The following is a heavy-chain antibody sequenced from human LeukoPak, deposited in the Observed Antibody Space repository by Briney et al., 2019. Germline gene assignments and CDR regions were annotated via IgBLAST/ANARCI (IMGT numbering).Heavy chain of an antibody. CDR2: ISSSSSYI. D-gene: IGHD1-1*01. Sequence: GGSLRLSCAASGFTFSSYSMNWVRQAPGKGLEWVSSISSSSSYIYYADSVKGRFPISRDNSKNTLYLQMNSLRAEDTAVYYCAKNSRGTFDYWGQGTLVTVSS. J-gene: IGHJ4*02. CDR1: GFTFSSYS. CDR3: AKNSRGTFDY. V-gene: IGHV3-21*01.